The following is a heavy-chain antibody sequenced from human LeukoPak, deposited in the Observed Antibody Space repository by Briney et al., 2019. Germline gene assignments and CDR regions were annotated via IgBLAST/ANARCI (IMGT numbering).Heavy chain of an antibody. CDR1: GYTFTGYH. CDR3: ARWAHAFDI. Sequence: ASVKVSCKASGYTFTGYHMHWVRQAPGQGLEWMGWINPNSGGTNYAQKFQGWVTMTRDTSISTAYMELSRLRSDDTAVYYCARWAHAFDIWGQGTMVTVSS. J-gene: IGHJ3*02. CDR2: INPNSGGT. V-gene: IGHV1-2*04.